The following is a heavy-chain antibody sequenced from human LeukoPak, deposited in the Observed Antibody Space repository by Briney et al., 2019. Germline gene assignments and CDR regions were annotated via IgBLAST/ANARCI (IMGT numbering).Heavy chain of an antibody. J-gene: IGHJ6*03. CDR2: IYTSGST. CDR3: ARVESGSYSYYYYYMDV. Sequence: PSETLSLTCTVSGGSISSGSYYWSWIRQPAGKGLEWIGRIYTSGSTNYNPSLKSRVTISVDTSKNLFSLKLSSVTAADTAVYYCARVESGSYSYYYYYMDVWGKGTTVTVSS. CDR1: GGSISSGSYY. V-gene: IGHV4-61*02. D-gene: IGHD1-26*01.